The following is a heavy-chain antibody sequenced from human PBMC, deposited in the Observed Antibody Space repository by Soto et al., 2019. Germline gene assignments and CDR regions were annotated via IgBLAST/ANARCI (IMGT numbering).Heavy chain of an antibody. CDR1: GYTFTSYD. V-gene: IGHV1-8*01. CDR2: MNPNSGNT. D-gene: IGHD6-19*01. J-gene: IGHJ4*02. Sequence: ASVKVSCKDSGYTFTSYDIKWVRQATGQGLEWMGWMNPNSGNTGYAQKFQGRVTMTRDTSTSTVYMELSSLRSEDTAVYYCARDPAVAGVLEYYFDYWGQGTLVTVSS. CDR3: ARDPAVAGVLEYYFDY.